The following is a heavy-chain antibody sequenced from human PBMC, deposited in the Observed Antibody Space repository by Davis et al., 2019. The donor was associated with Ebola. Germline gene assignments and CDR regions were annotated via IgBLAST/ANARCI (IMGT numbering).Heavy chain of an antibody. J-gene: IGHJ4*02. Sequence: GESLKISCAASGFTFSSYAMSWVRQAPGKGLEWVSAISGSGGSTYYADSVKGRLTISRDNSKNTLYLQMNSLRAEDTAVYYCAKVGHHYYDSSGYHCRGQGTLVTVSS. CDR3: AKVGHHYYDSSGYHC. CDR2: ISGSGGST. D-gene: IGHD3-22*01. V-gene: IGHV3-23*01. CDR1: GFTFSSYA.